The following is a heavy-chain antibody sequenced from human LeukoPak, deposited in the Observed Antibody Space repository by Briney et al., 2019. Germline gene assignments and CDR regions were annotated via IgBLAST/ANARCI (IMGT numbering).Heavy chain of an antibody. CDR1: GFTFDDYG. V-gene: IGHV3-20*01. J-gene: IGHJ5*02. CDR3: ARVREYSSSRWFDP. Sequence: GGSLRLSCAASGFTFDDYGMSWVRQAPGKGLEWVSGINWNGGSTGYADSVKGRFTISRDNAKNSLYLQTNSLRAEDTALYHCARVREYSSSRWFDPWGQGTLVTVSS. D-gene: IGHD6-6*01. CDR2: INWNGGST.